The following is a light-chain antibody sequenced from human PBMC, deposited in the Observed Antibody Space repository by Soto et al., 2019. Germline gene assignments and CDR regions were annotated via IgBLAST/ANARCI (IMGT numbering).Light chain of an antibody. J-gene: IGKJ1*01. Sequence: DIQMTQSPSSLSASVGDRVTITCEASQGISSWLAWYKHKPGKAPKSLIYDASSLESGVPSRFSGSGSGTEFTLTISSMKPDDFATYYCQQYNSLWTFGQGTKVDIK. CDR3: QQYNSLWT. CDR2: DAS. V-gene: IGKV1D-16*01. CDR1: QGISSW.